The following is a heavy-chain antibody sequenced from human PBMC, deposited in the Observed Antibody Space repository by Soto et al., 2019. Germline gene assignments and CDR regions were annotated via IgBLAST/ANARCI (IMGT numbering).Heavy chain of an antibody. CDR3: ACNYYDFWSGYYSVGYFEY. CDR2: IFGSGNT. Sequence: PLEPLSLTCTVAGGSISDLVHLWSLNRQPPGKGLEWIGEIFGSGNTNYNPSLKSRLTISVDTSKNQFSLKLSSVTAADTAVYYCACNYYDFWSGYYSVGYFEYWAQGTPVTVSS. CDR1: GGSISDLVHL. D-gene: IGHD3-3*01. J-gene: IGHJ4*02. V-gene: IGHV4-61*08.